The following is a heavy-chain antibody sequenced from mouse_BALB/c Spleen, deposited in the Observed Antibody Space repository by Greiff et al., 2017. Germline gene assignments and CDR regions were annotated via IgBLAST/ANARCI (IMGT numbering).Heavy chain of an antibody. V-gene: IGHV5-6-5*01. CDR2: ISSGGST. J-gene: IGHJ3*01. D-gene: IGHD2-2*01. CDR1: GFTFSSYA. Sequence: EVKLVESGGGFVKPGGSLKLSRAASGFTFSSYAMSWVRQTPEKRLEWVASISSGGSTYYPDSVKGRFTISRDNARNILYLQMSSLRSEGTAMYYCARGGGYAWFAYWGQGTLVTVSA. CDR3: ARGGGYAWFAY.